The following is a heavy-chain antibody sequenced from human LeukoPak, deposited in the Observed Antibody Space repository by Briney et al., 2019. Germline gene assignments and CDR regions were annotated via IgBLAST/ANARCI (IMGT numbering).Heavy chain of an antibody. CDR2: ISSSSSTI. CDR1: GFTFSSYS. Sequence: QTGGSLRLSCAASGFTFSSYSMNWVRQAPGKGLEWVSYISSSSSTIYYADSVKGRFTISRDNAKNSLYLQMNSLRAEDTAVYYCARDPPPEVDPWGQGTLVTVSS. J-gene: IGHJ5*02. CDR3: ARDPPPEVDP. V-gene: IGHV3-48*01. D-gene: IGHD1-14*01.